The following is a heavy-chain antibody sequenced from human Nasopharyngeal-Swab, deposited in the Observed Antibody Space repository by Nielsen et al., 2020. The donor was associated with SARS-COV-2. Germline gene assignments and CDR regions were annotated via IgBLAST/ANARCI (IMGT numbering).Heavy chain of an antibody. Sequence: GGSLRLSCAASGFTFNNYNFNWVRQAPGKGLEWVSSISSSSSYIYYADSVKGRFTISRDNAKNSLYLQMNSLRAEDAAVYFCARIPYATGSYWGPGTLVTVSS. CDR1: GFTFNNYN. J-gene: IGHJ4*02. CDR2: ISSSSSYI. CDR3: ARIPYATGSY. D-gene: IGHD2-2*01. V-gene: IGHV3-21*01.